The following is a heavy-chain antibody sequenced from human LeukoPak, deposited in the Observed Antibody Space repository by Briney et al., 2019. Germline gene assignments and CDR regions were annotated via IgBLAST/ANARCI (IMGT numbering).Heavy chain of an antibody. CDR3: ARDSVRIAALGSYWYYYMDV. V-gene: IGHV1-69*05. CDR2: IIPIFGTA. J-gene: IGHJ6*03. CDR1: GGTFSSYA. Sequence: PVKVSCKASGGTFSSYAISWVRQAPGQGLEWMGGIIPIFGTANYAQKFQGRVTITTDESTSTAYMELSSLRSEDTAVYYCARDSVRIAALGSYWYYYMDVWGKGTTVTVSS. D-gene: IGHD6-13*01.